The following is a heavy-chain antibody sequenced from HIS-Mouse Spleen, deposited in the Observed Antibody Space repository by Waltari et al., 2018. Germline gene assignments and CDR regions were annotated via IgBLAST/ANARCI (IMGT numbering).Heavy chain of an antibody. CDR1: GCSISSSSYY. CDR2: IYYSGST. CDR3: AREIPYSSSWYDWYFDL. V-gene: IGHV4-39*07. D-gene: IGHD6-13*01. J-gene: IGHJ2*01. Sequence: QLQLQESGPGLVKPSETLSLTCTVSGCSISSSSYYWGWIRQPPGKGLELIGSIYYSGSTYYNPSRKSRVTRAVDTSKNQFSLKVSSVTAADTAVYYCAREIPYSSSWYDWYFDLWGRGTLVTVSS.